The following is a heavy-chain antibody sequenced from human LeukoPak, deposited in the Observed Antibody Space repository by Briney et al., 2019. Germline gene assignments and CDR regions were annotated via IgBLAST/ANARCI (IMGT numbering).Heavy chain of an antibody. Sequence: AGGSLRLSCAASGFTFSNFWMHWVRQAPGKGLVWVALIYGDGSFTRYADSVKGRFTISRDNAKNTVYLQMNSLRVEDTAVYYCARNENSGWGYFDYWGQGTLVTVSS. CDR3: ARNENSGWGYFDY. D-gene: IGHD5-12*01. V-gene: IGHV3-74*01. CDR1: GFTFSNFW. CDR2: IYGDGSFT. J-gene: IGHJ4*02.